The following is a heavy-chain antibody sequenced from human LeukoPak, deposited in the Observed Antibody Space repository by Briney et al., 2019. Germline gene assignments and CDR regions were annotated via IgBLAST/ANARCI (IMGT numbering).Heavy chain of an antibody. CDR1: GFTFSSYG. D-gene: IGHD3-22*01. CDR2: ISGSGGST. Sequence: GGSLRLSCAASGFTFSSYGMHWVRQAPGRGLEWVSAISGSGGSTYYADSVKGRFTISRDNSKNTLYLQMNSLRAEDTAVYYCAKDGVEYYYDSSGYLHDYWGQGTLVTVSS. V-gene: IGHV3-23*01. J-gene: IGHJ4*02. CDR3: AKDGVEYYYDSSGYLHDY.